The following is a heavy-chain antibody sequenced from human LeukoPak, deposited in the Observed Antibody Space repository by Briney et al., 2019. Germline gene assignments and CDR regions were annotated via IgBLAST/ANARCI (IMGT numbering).Heavy chain of an antibody. D-gene: IGHD2-2*01. CDR3: ARGRKDIVVVPSAIFNY. CDR1: GGSLSGYY. CDR2: INHSGST. V-gene: IGHV4-34*01. Sequence: SETLSLTCAVYGGSLSGYYWSWIRQPPGKGLEWIGEINHSGSTNYNPSLKSRVTISVDTSKNQFSLKLSSVTAADTAVYYCARGRKDIVVVPSAIFNYWGQGTLVTVSS. J-gene: IGHJ4*02.